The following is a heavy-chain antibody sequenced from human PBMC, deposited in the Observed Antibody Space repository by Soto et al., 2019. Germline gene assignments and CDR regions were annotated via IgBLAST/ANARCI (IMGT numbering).Heavy chain of an antibody. Sequence: ASVKVSCKASGYTFTNFGISWVRQAPGQGLEWMGWISAYNGNTNYAQNFQGRVTMTRNTAISTAYMELSSLRSEDTAVYYCARSVGGSNVNFDYWGQGTLVTVSS. CDR3: ARSVGGSNVNFDY. D-gene: IGHD3-10*01. CDR1: GYTFTNFG. CDR2: ISAYNGNT. V-gene: IGHV1-18*01. J-gene: IGHJ4*02.